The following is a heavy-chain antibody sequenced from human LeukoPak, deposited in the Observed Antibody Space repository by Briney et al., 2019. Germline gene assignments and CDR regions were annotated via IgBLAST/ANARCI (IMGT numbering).Heavy chain of an antibody. Sequence: GASVKVSCKASGYTFTSYGISWVRQAPGQGLEWMGGIIPIFGTANYAQKFQGRVTITADESTSTAYMELSSLRSEDTAVYYCARDLIVGATGVFDYWGQGTLVTVSS. CDR3: ARDLIVGATGVFDY. V-gene: IGHV1-69*13. CDR2: IIPIFGTA. D-gene: IGHD1-26*01. J-gene: IGHJ4*02. CDR1: GYTFTSYG.